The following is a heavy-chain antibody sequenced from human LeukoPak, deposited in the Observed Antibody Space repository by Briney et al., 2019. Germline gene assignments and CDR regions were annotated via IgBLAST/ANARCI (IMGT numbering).Heavy chain of an antibody. D-gene: IGHD3-10*01. CDR2: ISAYNGNT. CDR3: ARGSVLWFGELYSGFDY. Sequence: ASVKVPCKASGYTFTSYGISWVRQAPGQGLEWMGWISAYNGNTNYAQKLQGRVTMTTDTSTSTAYMELRSLRSDDTAVYYCARGSVLWFGELYSGFDYWGQGTLVTVSS. V-gene: IGHV1-18*01. J-gene: IGHJ4*02. CDR1: GYTFTSYG.